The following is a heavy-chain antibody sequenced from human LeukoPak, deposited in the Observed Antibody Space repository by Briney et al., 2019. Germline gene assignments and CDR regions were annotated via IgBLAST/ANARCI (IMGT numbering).Heavy chain of an antibody. V-gene: IGHV4-59*01. Sequence: PSETLSLTCTVSGGSISSYYWSWIRQPPGKGLEWIGYIYYSGSTNYNPSLKSRVTISVDTSKNQFSLKLSSVTAADTAVYYCAGRDYYDSSGYHDAFDIWGQGTVVTVSS. J-gene: IGHJ3*02. CDR1: GGSISSYY. CDR3: AGRDYYDSSGYHDAFDI. CDR2: IYYSGST. D-gene: IGHD3-22*01.